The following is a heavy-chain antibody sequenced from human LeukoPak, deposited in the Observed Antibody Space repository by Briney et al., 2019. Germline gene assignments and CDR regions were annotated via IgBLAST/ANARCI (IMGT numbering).Heavy chain of an antibody. V-gene: IGHV1-18*01. CDR1: GYTLTSYG. D-gene: IGHD3-22*01. CDR3: ARSDRITMIVVVPNPFDY. CDR2: ISAYNGNT. Sequence: ASVKVSCKASGYTLTSYGISWVRQAPGQGLEWMGWISAYNGNTNFAQKLQGRVTMTTDTSTSTAYMELRSLRSDDTAVYYCARSDRITMIVVVPNPFDYWGQGTLVTVSS. J-gene: IGHJ4*02.